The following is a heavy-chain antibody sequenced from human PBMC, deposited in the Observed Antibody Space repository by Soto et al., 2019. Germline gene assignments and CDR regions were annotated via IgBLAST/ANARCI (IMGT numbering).Heavy chain of an antibody. CDR3: VRGRGWFDP. CDR1: GFTFTTYW. Sequence: EMQLVESGGGLVQPGGSLRLSCAASGFTFTTYWMSWVRQAPGKGLERVAKINQDGSEKDYLDSVKGRFTISRDNGKNSVDLQMDSLRAEDTAVYHCVRGRGWFDPWGQGTLVTVSS. V-gene: IGHV3-7*01. J-gene: IGHJ5*02. CDR2: INQDGSEK. D-gene: IGHD3-10*01.